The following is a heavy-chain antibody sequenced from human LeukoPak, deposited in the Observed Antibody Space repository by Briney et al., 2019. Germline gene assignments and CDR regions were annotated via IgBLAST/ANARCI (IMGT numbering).Heavy chain of an antibody. CDR3: ARASSSGWYRGFDY. Sequence: SETLSLTCTVSGGSISSYYWSWLRQPPGKGLEWIGYIYYSGSTNYNPSLKSRVTISVDTSKNQFSLKLSSVTAADTAVYYCARASSSGWYRGFDYWGQGTLVTVSS. CDR2: IYYSGST. V-gene: IGHV4-59*01. J-gene: IGHJ4*02. D-gene: IGHD6-19*01. CDR1: GGSISSYY.